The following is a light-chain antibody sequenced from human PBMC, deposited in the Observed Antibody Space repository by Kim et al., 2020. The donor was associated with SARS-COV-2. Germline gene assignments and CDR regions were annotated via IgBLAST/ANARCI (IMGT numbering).Light chain of an antibody. CDR1: ETLKGTY. J-gene: IGKJ1*01. CDR3: RQYARSPRT. V-gene: IGKV3-20*01. Sequence: EIMLTQSPGTLSLSPGERATLSCRASETLKGTYLVWYQQRPGQAPRRLIYGASNRATGIPDRFSGSESGTDFTLTITRLEPEDFAVYYCRQYARSPRTFGQGTKVDIK. CDR2: GAS.